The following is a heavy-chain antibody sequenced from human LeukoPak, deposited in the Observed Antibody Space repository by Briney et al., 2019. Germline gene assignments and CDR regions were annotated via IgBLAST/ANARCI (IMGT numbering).Heavy chain of an antibody. CDR3: ARVPVLYGEYSGSDP. Sequence: ASVKVSCKASGYTFTSYDINWVRQATGQGLEWMGWMNPNSGNTGYAQKFQGRVTMTRNTSISTAYMELSSLRSEDTAVYYCARVPVLYGEYSGSDPWGQGTLVTVSS. CDR2: MNPNSGNT. CDR1: GYTFTSYD. J-gene: IGHJ5*02. V-gene: IGHV1-8*01. D-gene: IGHD5-12*01.